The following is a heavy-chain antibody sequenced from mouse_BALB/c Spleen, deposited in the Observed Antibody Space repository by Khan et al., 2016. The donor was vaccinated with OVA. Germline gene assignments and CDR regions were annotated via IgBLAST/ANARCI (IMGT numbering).Heavy chain of an antibody. CDR2: INPTSGYT. CDR3: ARDRIDY. Sequence: VQLQQSGAELAKPGASVKMSCKASGYTFTSYWMHWIKQRPGQGLEWIGYINPTSGYTDYNQKFKDKATLTADKSSSTAYMQLSSLTSDDSAVYSGARDRIDYWGQGTALTVSS. V-gene: IGHV1-7*01. J-gene: IGHJ2*01. CDR1: GYTFTSYW.